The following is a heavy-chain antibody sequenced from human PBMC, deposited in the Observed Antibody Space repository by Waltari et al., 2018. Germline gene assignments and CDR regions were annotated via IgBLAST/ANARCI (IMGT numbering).Heavy chain of an antibody. Sequence: QVQLVESGGGVVQPGRSLRLSCAASGFIFSTYAMHWVRQVPGQVLGWMACLSYDGRNKYYADSLKCRFTSSRDNSNNTLYLQMNTLTPEDTAVYFCARENRQWLAPEPYYFDYWGLGTLVTVTS. D-gene: IGHD6-19*01. CDR2: LSYDGRNK. CDR1: GFIFSTYA. V-gene: IGHV3-30*04. CDR3: ARENRQWLAPEPYYFDY. J-gene: IGHJ4*02.